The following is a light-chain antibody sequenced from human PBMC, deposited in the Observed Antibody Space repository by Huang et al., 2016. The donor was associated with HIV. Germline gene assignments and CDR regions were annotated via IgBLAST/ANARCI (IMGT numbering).Light chain of an antibody. Sequence: EIVLTQSPAPLSLSPGERATLSCRASQSVSNYLAWYQQKPGQAHRLLIYDASNRATGIPARFSGSGSGTDFTLTISSLEPEDFAVYYCQQRSNWPVFTFGPGTKVDIK. CDR3: QQRSNWPVFT. CDR1: QSVSNY. CDR2: DAS. V-gene: IGKV3-11*01. J-gene: IGKJ3*01.